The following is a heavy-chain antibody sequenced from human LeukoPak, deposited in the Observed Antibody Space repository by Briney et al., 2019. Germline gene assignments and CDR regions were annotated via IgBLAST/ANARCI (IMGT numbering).Heavy chain of an antibody. Sequence: PGGSLRLSCAASGFTFSSYGMHWVRQAPGKGLEWVAVISYDGGNKYYADSVKGRFTISRDNSKNTLYLQMNSLRAEDTAVYYCARSLYYYGSGSYPWFDPWGQGTLVTVSS. CDR1: GFTFSSYG. D-gene: IGHD3-10*01. J-gene: IGHJ5*02. CDR3: ARSLYYYGSGSYPWFDP. CDR2: ISYDGGNK. V-gene: IGHV3-30*03.